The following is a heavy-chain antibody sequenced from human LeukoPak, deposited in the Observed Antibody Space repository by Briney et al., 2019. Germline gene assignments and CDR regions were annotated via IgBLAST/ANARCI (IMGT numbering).Heavy chain of an antibody. CDR3: ARGLGVDYGDYGSLDYYYGMDV. V-gene: IGHV1-8*01. CDR2: MNPNSGNT. J-gene: IGHJ6*02. CDR1: GYTFTSYD. D-gene: IGHD4-17*01. Sequence: ASVKVSCKASGYTFTSYDINWVRQATGQGLEWMGWMNPNSGNTGYAQKFQGRVTMTRNTSISTAYMELSSLRSEDTAVYYCARGLGVDYGDYGSLDYYYGMDVWGQGTTVTVSS.